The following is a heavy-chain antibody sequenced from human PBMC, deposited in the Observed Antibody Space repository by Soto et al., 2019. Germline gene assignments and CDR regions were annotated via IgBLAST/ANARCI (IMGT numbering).Heavy chain of an antibody. Sequence: EVQLLESGGGLVQPGGSQTLSCAASGLSFNTYAMTWVRQSPGKGLEWVSSISGSGITYYADSVRGRFVISRDNSKDILYLQMDNLRAEDTAVYYCATLYDYVWGSYRRPPSFLDYWGQGTLVTVSS. J-gene: IGHJ4*02. D-gene: IGHD3-16*02. V-gene: IGHV3-23*01. CDR3: ATLYDYVWGSYRRPPSFLDY. CDR2: ISGSGIT. CDR1: GLSFNTYA.